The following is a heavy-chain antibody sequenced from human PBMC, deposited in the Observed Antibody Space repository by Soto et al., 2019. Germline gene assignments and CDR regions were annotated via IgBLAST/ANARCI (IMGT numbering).Heavy chain of an antibody. CDR2: IIPIFGTA. CDR1: GGTFSSYA. V-gene: IGHV1-69*13. CDR3: ARDTVRLRPQNWFEP. J-gene: IGHJ5*02. Sequence: SVKVSCKASGGTFSSYAISWVRQAPGQGLEWMGGIIPIFGTANYAQKFQGRVTITADESTSTAYMELSSLRSEDTAVYYCARDTVRLRPQNWFEPWGQGTLVTVSS. D-gene: IGHD4-4*01.